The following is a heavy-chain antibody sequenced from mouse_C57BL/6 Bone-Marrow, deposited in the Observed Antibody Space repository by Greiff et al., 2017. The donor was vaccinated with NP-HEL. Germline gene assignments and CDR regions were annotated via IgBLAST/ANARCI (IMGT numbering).Heavy chain of an antibody. CDR1: GYTFTSYW. CDR3: ARRYYYGSRGFDY. J-gene: IGHJ2*01. D-gene: IGHD1-1*01. V-gene: IGHV1-69*01. CDR2: IDPSDSYT. Sequence: QVQLQQPGAELVMPGASVKLSCKASGYTFTSYWMHWVKQRPGQGLEWIGEIDPSDSYTNYNQKFKGKSTLTVDKSSSTAYMQLSSLTSEDSAVYYCARRYYYGSRGFDYWGQGTTLTVSS.